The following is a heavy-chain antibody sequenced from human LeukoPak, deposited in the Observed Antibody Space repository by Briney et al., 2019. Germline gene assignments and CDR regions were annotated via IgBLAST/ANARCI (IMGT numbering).Heavy chain of an antibody. D-gene: IGHD6-13*01. CDR2: ISGSGGST. CDR1: GITFSMYG. V-gene: IGHV3-23*01. Sequence: GGSLRLSCAAAGITFSMYGMHWVRQAPGKGLEWVSAISGSGGSTYYADSVKGRFTISRDNSKNTLYLQMNSLRAEDTAVYYCAKASSSSWYFDYMDVWGKGTTVTVSS. CDR3: AKASSSSWYFDYMDV. J-gene: IGHJ6*03.